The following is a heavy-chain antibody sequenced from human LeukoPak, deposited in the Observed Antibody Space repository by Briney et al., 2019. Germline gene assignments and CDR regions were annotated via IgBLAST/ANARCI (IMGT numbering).Heavy chain of an antibody. CDR2: IKDDGSDK. CDR1: GFTFSSYG. Sequence: PGGSLRLSCAASGFTFSSYGMSWVRQAPGKGLEWVANIKDDGSDKYYVDSVKGRFIISRDNAKNSLYLQMNSLRDDDTAVYYCARAAGGTSRDYWGQGTLVTVSS. V-gene: IGHV3-7*01. D-gene: IGHD1-26*01. J-gene: IGHJ4*02. CDR3: ARAAGGTSRDY.